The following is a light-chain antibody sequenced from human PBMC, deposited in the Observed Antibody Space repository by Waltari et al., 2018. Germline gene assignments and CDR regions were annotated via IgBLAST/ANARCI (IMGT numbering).Light chain of an antibody. Sequence: DIVITQSPHSLAVSLGERATINCQSSQSVLYSSNNKNHLAWYQQKPGQPPKLLIYWASTRESGVPDRFSGSGSGTDFTLTISSLQAEDVAVYYCQQYYSTPWTFGQGTKVEIK. CDR1: QSVLYSSNNKNH. CDR2: WAS. CDR3: QQYYSTPWT. J-gene: IGKJ1*01. V-gene: IGKV4-1*01.